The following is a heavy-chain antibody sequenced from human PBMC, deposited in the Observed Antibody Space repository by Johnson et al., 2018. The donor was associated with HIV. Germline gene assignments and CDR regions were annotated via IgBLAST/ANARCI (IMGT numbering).Heavy chain of an antibody. Sequence: QVQLVESGGGVVQPGRSLRLSCAASGFTFNSYGMHWVRQAPGKGLEWVAVIWYDGSNKYYADSVKGRFTISRDNAKNSLYLQMNSLRAEDTAVYYCAKDKDALDIWGQGTMVTVSS. CDR2: IWYDGSNK. CDR3: AKDKDALDI. J-gene: IGHJ3*02. CDR1: GFTFNSYG. V-gene: IGHV3-33*03.